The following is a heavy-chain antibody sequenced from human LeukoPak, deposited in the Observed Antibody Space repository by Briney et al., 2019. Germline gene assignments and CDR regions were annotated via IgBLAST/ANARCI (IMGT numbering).Heavy chain of an antibody. CDR1: GASVSSDF. D-gene: IGHD2-2*01. CDR3: ARDIGYCSSTSCYGSWFDP. V-gene: IGHV4-4*08. Sequence: SETLSLTCTVSGASVSSDFWSWIRQPPGRGLEWIGFISKSGNTNHNPSLKSRVTMSVDTSKNQFSLTLSSVTAADTAVYYCARDIGYCSSTSCYGSWFDPWGQGTLVTVSS. J-gene: IGHJ5*02. CDR2: ISKSGNT.